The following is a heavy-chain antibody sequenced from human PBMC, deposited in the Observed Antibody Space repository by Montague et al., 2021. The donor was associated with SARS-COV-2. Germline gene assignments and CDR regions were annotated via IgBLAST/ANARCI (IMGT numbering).Heavy chain of an antibody. V-gene: IGHV1-24*01. J-gene: IGHJ4*02. Sequence: SVKVSCKVSGYTLTELSMHWVRQAPGKGLEWIGGFDPEDAETIYAQKFQGRVTMTEDTSTDTAYMELSSLRSEDTAVYYCATIPLHYYDSSRYFDYWGQGTLVTVSS. CDR2: FDPEDAET. CDR3: ATIPLHYYDSSRYFDY. D-gene: IGHD3-22*01. CDR1: GYTLTELS.